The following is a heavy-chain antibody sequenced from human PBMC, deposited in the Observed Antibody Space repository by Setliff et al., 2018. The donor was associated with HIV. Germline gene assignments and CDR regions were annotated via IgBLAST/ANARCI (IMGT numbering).Heavy chain of an antibody. CDR2: MYYSGNT. CDR3: ARGTYYYETSGYHYDKTWAGTCFDY. V-gene: IGHV4-39*07. D-gene: IGHD3-22*01. J-gene: IGHJ4*02. CDR1: GGSISSSSSY. Sequence: SETLSLTCIVSGGSISSSSSYWGWIRLPPGKGLEWIGSMYYSGNTYYNPSLKSRVTISLDKSKNQFSPKLTSVTAADTAVYYCARGTYYYETSGYHYDKTWAGTCFDYWGQGTLVTVSS.